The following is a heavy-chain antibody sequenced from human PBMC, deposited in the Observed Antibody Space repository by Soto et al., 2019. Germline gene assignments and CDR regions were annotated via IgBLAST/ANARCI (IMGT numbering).Heavy chain of an antibody. D-gene: IGHD1-1*01. Sequence: QLQLQESGPGLVKPSETLSLTCTVSGGSFDSTCSYWALVRQPPGKGLEWIAYIYYSGSTYYNPYLKSRLAITVATSRNQLSLSLSSLTAADTAVYYCATVPIGRTTPYYFDYWGQGTLVTVSS. CDR2: IYYSGST. CDR3: ATVPIGRTTPYYFDY. CDR1: GGSFDSTCSY. J-gene: IGHJ4*02. V-gene: IGHV4-39*01.